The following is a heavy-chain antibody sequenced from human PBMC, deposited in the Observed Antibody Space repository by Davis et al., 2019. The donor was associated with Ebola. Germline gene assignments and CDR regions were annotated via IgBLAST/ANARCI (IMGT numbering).Heavy chain of an antibody. J-gene: IGHJ4*02. CDR1: GFTFSRFG. D-gene: IGHD5-24*01. Sequence: GGSLRLSCAVSGFTFSRFGMHWVRRAPGKGLEWVAFIRDDGSNEYYGDSVKGRFIISRDNSQNTLYLQMNSLRGDVTAVYHCAKGFESDNWGQGTLVTVSS. CDR2: IRDDGSNE. V-gene: IGHV3-30*02. CDR3: AKGFESDN.